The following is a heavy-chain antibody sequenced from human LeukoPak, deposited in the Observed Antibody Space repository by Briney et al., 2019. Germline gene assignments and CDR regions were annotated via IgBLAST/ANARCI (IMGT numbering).Heavy chain of an antibody. V-gene: IGHV1-8*02. CDR1: GYTFTSYG. D-gene: IGHD3-3*01. CDR2: MNPNSGNT. Sequence: ASVKVSCKASGYTFTSYGISWVRQTTGQGLEWMGWMNPNSGNTGYAQKFQGRVTMTRTTSMSTAYMELNSLRSEDTAIYYCSRGHWSGYSYNWFDPWGQGTLVTVSS. J-gene: IGHJ5*02. CDR3: SRGHWSGYSYNWFDP.